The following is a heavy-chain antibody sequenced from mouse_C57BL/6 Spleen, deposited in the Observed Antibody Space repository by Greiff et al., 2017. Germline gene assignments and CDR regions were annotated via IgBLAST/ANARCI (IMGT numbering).Heavy chain of an antibody. CDR3: AGDYYGSSYPFAY. D-gene: IGHD1-1*01. Sequence: EVQLKESGPGLVKPSQSLSLTCSVTGYSITSGYYWNWIRQFPGNKLEWMGYISYDGSNNYNPSLKNRISITRDTSKNQFFLKLNSVTTEDTATYYCAGDYYGSSYPFAYWGQGTLVTVSA. J-gene: IGHJ3*01. CDR1: GYSITSGYY. CDR2: ISYDGSN. V-gene: IGHV3-6*01.